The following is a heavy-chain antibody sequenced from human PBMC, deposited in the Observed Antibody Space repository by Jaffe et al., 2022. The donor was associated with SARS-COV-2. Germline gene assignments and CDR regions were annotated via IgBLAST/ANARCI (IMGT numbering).Heavy chain of an antibody. D-gene: IGHD5-18*01. Sequence: QVQLQESGPGLVKPSETLSLTCTVSGGSISSYYWSWIRQPPGKGLEWIGYIYYSGSTNYNPSLKSRVTISVDTSKNQFSLKLSSVTAADTAVYYCARDRKFVDTAMVTRYYGMDVWGQGTTVTVSS. CDR1: GGSISSYY. CDR3: ARDRKFVDTAMVTRYYGMDV. V-gene: IGHV4-59*01. J-gene: IGHJ6*02. CDR2: IYYSGST.